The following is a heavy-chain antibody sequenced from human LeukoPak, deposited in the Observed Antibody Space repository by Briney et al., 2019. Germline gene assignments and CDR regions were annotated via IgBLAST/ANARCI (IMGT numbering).Heavy chain of an antibody. Sequence: GGSLSPSLEPFEVTAISNFISWIGRAPGRGRGWVSVIYSGGNTFYADSVKGRFTISRDNSKNTVYLQMNSLRAEDTAIYYCARHAFGSQYNPNDLWGQGTLVTVSS. CDR1: EVTAISNF. D-gene: IGHD1-14*01. CDR2: IYSGGNT. CDR3: ARHAFGSQYNPNDL. J-gene: IGHJ4*02. V-gene: IGHV3-66*04.